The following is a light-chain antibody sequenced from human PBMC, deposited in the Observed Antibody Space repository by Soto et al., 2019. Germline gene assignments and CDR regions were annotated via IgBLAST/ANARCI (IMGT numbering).Light chain of an antibody. CDR3: QQYGSPPL. V-gene: IGKV3-20*01. Sequence: EIVLTQSPGTLSLSPGERATLSCRASQSVSSSYLAWYQQKPGQAPRLLNYGASSRATGIPDRFSGSGSGTDFTLTVSRLEPEDFAVYYCQQYGSPPLVGPGTKVDSK. J-gene: IGKJ3*01. CDR2: GAS. CDR1: QSVSSSY.